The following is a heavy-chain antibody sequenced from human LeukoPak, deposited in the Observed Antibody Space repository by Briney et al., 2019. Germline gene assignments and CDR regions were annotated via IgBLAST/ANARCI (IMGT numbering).Heavy chain of an antibody. CDR1: GYTFTGYY. Sequence: ASVKVSCKASGYTFTGYYMHWVRQAPGQGLEWMGWINPNSGGTNYAQKFQGRVTITADESTSTAYMELSSLRSEDTAVYYCARRWDSSSPFDPWGQGTLVTVSS. D-gene: IGHD6-13*01. V-gene: IGHV1-2*02. CDR3: ARRWDSSSPFDP. CDR2: INPNSGGT. J-gene: IGHJ5*02.